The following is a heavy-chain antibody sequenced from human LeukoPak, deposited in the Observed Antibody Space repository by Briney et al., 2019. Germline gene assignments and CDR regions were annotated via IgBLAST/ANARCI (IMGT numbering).Heavy chain of an antibody. Sequence: GGSLRLSCAASGFTFSDYYMSWIRQAPGKGLEWVSYISSSGNSISYADSVKGRFTISRDNAKNSLYLQMNSLRAEDTAVYYCARADDSSSGYFDYWGQGTLVTVSS. D-gene: IGHD6-6*01. V-gene: IGHV3-11*04. J-gene: IGHJ4*02. CDR1: GFTFSDYY. CDR3: ARADDSSSGYFDY. CDR2: ISSSGNSI.